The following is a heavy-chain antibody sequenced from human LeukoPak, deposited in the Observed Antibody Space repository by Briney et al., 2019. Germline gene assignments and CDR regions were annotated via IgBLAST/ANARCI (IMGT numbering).Heavy chain of an antibody. V-gene: IGHV3-23*01. CDR1: GFTFNSYS. CDR3: ARGRGSYYDGVGY. CDR2: TPSGGDNT. D-gene: IGHD1-26*01. Sequence: GGSLILSCAASGFTFNSYSMNWVRQAPGKELERVSGTPSGGDNTYYADSVKGRFTISRDNSKNTLYPQMNGLRAEDTAVYYCARGRGSYYDGVGYWGQGTLVTVSS. J-gene: IGHJ4*02.